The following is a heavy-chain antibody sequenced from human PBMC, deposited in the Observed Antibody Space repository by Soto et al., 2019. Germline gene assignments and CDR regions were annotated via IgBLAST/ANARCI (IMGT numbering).Heavy chain of an antibody. J-gene: IGHJ6*02. CDR3: AKDMFRSGPDLVNYYPMDV. V-gene: IGHV3-30*18. CDR1: GFSFGHYG. CDR2: ISYDGTYK. Sequence: EQLVESGGGVVQPGTSLRLSCATSGFSFGHYGMQWVRQAPGKGLEWVAIISYDGTYKKYADSVMGRFIVSRDYSKNTVCLEMNRLRPDDTAVYLCAKDMFRSGPDLVNYYPMDVWGQGTTVSVSS. D-gene: IGHD3-10*01.